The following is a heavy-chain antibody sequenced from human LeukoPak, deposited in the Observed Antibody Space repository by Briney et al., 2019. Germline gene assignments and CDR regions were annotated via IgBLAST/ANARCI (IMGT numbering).Heavy chain of an antibody. CDR2: IRYDGSNK. J-gene: IGHJ3*02. D-gene: IGHD3-10*01. V-gene: IGHV3-30*02. Sequence: GGSLRLSCAASGFTFSSYGMHWVRQAPGKGLEWVAFIRYDGSNKYYADSVKGRFTISRDNSKNTLYLQMNSLRAEDTAVYYCAKLVGGITYSLDIWGQGTMVTVSS. CDR1: GFTFSSYG. CDR3: AKLVGGITYSLDI.